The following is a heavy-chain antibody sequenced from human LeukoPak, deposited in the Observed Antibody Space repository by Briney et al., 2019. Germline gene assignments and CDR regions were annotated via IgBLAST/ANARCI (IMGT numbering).Heavy chain of an antibody. CDR1: GGSINNYY. J-gene: IGHJ4*02. CDR3: ARGTGWFYF. Sequence: SETLSLTCTVSGGSINNYYWNWIRQPPGKGLEWIGFIYSSGTTNYNPSLRSRLSFSIDTSKNQFSLKLTSMTAADTAVYYCARGTGWFYFWGQGVQVTVSS. D-gene: IGHD6-19*01. V-gene: IGHV4-59*01. CDR2: IYSSGTT.